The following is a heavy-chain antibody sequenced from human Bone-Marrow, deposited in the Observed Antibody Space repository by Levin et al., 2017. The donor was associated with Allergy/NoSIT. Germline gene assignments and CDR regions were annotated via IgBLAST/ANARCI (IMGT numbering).Heavy chain of an antibody. CDR2: IYHSGST. D-gene: IGHD1-26*01. CDR1: GGSISSTNW. J-gene: IGHJ5*02. V-gene: IGHV4-4*02. CDR3: ARKNYYRPPGFDP. Sequence: PSETLSLTCAVSGGSISSTNWWRGVRQPPGKGLEWIGEIYHSGSTNYNPSLKSRVTISVDKSKNQFSLKLSSVTAGDRAVYDWARKNYYRPPGFDPWGQGNLVTVSS.